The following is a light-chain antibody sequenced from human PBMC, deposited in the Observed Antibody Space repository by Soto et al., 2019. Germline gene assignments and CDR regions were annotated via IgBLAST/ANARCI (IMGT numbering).Light chain of an antibody. V-gene: IGLV2-23*01. Sequence: QSVLTQPASVSGSPGQSITISCTGSSSDVGSYNLVSWYQQHPGKAPKLMIYEGSKWPSGVSNRFSGSKSGNTASLTISGLQAEDEADYYCCSYAGGGSYVFGPGTQLTVL. CDR3: CSYAGGGSYV. J-gene: IGLJ1*01. CDR1: SSDVGSYNL. CDR2: EGS.